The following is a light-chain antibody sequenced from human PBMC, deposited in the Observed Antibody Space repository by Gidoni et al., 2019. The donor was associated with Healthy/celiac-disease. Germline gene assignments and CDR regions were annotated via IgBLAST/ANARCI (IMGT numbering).Light chain of an antibody. V-gene: IGKV3-15*01. CDR2: GAS. CDR3: QQYNNWPPRYT. Sequence: ELVMTQSPATLSVSPGERATLSCRASQSVSSNFAWYQQQPGQAPRLLIYGASTRATGIPARFSGSGSGTEFTLTISSLQSEDFAVYYCQQYNNWPPRYTFGQGTKLEIK. J-gene: IGKJ2*01. CDR1: QSVSSN.